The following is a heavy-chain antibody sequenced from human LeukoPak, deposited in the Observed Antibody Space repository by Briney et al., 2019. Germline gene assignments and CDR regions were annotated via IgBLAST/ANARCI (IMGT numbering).Heavy chain of an antibody. Sequence: PGGSLRLSCAASGFTFSDYYMSWIRQPPGKGLEWIGYIYYSGSTNYNPSLKSRVTISIDTSENQFSLKLSSVTAADTAVYYCARHSYSNYGTFDYWGQGTLVTVSS. CDR2: IYYSGST. D-gene: IGHD4-11*01. CDR1: GFTFSDYY. J-gene: IGHJ4*02. V-gene: IGHV4-59*08. CDR3: ARHSYSNYGTFDY.